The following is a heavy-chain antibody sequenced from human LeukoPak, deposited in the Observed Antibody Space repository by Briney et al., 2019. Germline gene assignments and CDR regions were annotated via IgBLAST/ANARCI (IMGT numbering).Heavy chain of an antibody. J-gene: IGHJ4*02. CDR3: ASGAWLAPIDY. V-gene: IGHV5-51*01. CDR1: GYSFTSYW. CDR2: IYPGDSDT. Sequence: PGESLKIPCKGPGYSFTSYWIGWVPQIPGKGLEWIGIIYPGDSDTRYSPSFQAQVTISAEKSISTAYLQWSSLKASDTAMYYCASGAWLAPIDYWGQGTLVTVSS. D-gene: IGHD6-19*01.